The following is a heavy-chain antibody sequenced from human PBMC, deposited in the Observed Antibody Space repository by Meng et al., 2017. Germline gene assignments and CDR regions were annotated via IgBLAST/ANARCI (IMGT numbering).Heavy chain of an antibody. V-gene: IGHV3-74*01. CDR1: GFTFSSYW. J-gene: IGHJ6*02. CDR3: ARVKMVRGFYYGMDV. Sequence: GESLKISCAASGFTFSSYWMHWVRQAPGKGLVWVSRINSDGSSTSYADSVKGRFTISRDNAKNTLYLQMNSLRAEDTAVSYCARVKMVRGFYYGMDVWGQGTTVTVSS. CDR2: INSDGSST. D-gene: IGHD3-10*01.